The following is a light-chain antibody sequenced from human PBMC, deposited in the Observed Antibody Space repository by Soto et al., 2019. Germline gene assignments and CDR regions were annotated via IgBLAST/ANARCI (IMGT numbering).Light chain of an antibody. J-gene: IGKJ4*01. V-gene: IGKV3-15*01. Sequence: VVMTQSPATLSVSPGETATLSCRASQIISSNLAWYQQQPGQAPRLLIYGASTRATGVPARFSGSGSGTEFTLTISSLQSEEFAVYYCQQYNNWLTFGGGTKVEIK. CDR3: QQYNNWLT. CDR2: GAS. CDR1: QIISSN.